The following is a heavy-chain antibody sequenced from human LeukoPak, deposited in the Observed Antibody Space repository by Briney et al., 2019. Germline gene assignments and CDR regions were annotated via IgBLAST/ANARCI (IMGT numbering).Heavy chain of an antibody. Sequence: PGGSLRLSCAASGFTFSSYAMHWVRQAPGKGLEWVAVISCDGSNKYYADSVKGRFTISRDNSKNTLYLQMNSLRAEDTAVYYCARVRYPPVVPAATSPSGYFDYWGQGTLVTVSS. CDR2: ISCDGSNK. D-gene: IGHD2-2*01. CDR3: ARVRYPPVVPAATSPSGYFDY. J-gene: IGHJ4*02. CDR1: GFTFSSYA. V-gene: IGHV3-30-3*01.